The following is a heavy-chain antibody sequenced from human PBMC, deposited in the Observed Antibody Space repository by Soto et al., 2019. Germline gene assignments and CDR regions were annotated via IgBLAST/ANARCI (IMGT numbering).Heavy chain of an antibody. CDR2: ISWNSRTI. D-gene: IGHD2-8*01. CDR1: GFTFDDYT. CDR3: VKDSNHDQGPNGVDY. V-gene: IGHV3-9*01. J-gene: IGHJ4*02. Sequence: PGGSLRLSCAASGFTFDDYTIHWVRQAPGKGLEWVSGISWNSRTIGYADSVKGRFTISRDNAKNSLYLQMNGLRPEDTALYYCVKDSNHDQGPNGVDYWGQGTLVTVS.